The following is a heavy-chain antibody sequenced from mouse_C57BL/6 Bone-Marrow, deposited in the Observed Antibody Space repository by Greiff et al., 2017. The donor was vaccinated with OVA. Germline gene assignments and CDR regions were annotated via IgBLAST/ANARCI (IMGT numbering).Heavy chain of an antibody. D-gene: IGHD3-3*01. J-gene: IGHJ1*03. Sequence: EVKLQESGAELVKPGASVKLSCTASGFNIKDYYMHWVKQRTEQGLEWIGRIDPEDGETKYAPKFQGKATITADTSSNTAYLQLSSLTSEDTAVYYCASPTGSRGYFDVWGTGTTVTVSS. CDR3: ASPTGSRGYFDV. V-gene: IGHV14-2*01. CDR2: IDPEDGET. CDR1: GFNIKDYY.